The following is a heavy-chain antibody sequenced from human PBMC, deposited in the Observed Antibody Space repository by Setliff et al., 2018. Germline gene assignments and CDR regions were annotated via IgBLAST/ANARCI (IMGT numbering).Heavy chain of an antibody. CDR2: IYSSGST. D-gene: IGHD3-22*01. V-gene: IGHV4-30-4*08. CDR3: ARESRYYYDNLGTLDY. Sequence: NPSETLSLTCTVSGGSISSGDYYWSWIRQPPGKGLEWIGYIYSSGSTYYNPSLKSRVSISVDTSKNQFSLKLSSVTAADTAVYYCARESRYYYDNLGTLDYWGQGTLGTVS. J-gene: IGHJ4*02. CDR1: GGSISSGDYY.